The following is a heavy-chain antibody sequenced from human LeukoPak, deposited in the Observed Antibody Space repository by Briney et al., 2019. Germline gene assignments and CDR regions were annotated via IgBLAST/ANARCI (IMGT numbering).Heavy chain of an antibody. J-gene: IGHJ4*02. CDR1: GYSFTSNY. Sequence: GASVKVSCKASGYSFTSNYMHWVRQAPGQGLEWMGIINPSGGSTNYAQKLQGRVTMTTDTSTSTAYMELRSLRSDDTAVYYCARDIKWIQPGYYFDYWGQGTLVTVSS. D-gene: IGHD5-18*01. V-gene: IGHV1-46*01. CDR3: ARDIKWIQPGYYFDY. CDR2: INPSGGST.